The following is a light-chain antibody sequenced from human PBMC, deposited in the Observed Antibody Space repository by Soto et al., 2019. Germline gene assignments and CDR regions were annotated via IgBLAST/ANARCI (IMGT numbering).Light chain of an antibody. CDR3: AAWDYGLSAYV. Sequence: QSALTQPASVSGSPGQSITISCTGTSSDVGGYNYVSWYQQHPGKAPKLMIYEVSNRPSGVSNRFSGSKSGNTASLTISGLQAEDEADYYCAAWDYGLSAYVFGTGTKVTVL. V-gene: IGLV2-14*01. J-gene: IGLJ1*01. CDR2: EVS. CDR1: SSDVGGYNY.